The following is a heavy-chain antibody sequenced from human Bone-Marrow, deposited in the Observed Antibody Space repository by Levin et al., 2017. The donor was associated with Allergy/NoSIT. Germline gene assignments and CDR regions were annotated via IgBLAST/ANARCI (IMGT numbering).Heavy chain of an antibody. CDR2: ISGSGGST. CDR1: GFTFSSYA. J-gene: IGHJ6*02. Sequence: LPGGSLRLSCAASGFTFSSYAMSWVRQAPGKGLEWVSAISGSGGSTYYADSVKGRFTISRDNSKNTLYLQMNSLRAEDTAVYYCAKAGWKNYYYYGMDVWGQGTTVTVSS. CDR3: AKAGWKNYYYYGMDV. D-gene: IGHD1-1*01. V-gene: IGHV3-23*01.